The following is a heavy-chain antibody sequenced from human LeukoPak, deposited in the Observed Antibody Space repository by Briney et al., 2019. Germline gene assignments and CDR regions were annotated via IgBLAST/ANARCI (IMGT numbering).Heavy chain of an antibody. J-gene: IGHJ3*01. V-gene: IGHV4-59*01. CDR3: ARVPGGGTAAN. CDR1: GGSISSYY. Sequence: SETLSLTCSVSGGSISSYYWNWIRQPPGKGLEWIGYIYYSGSTNYNPSLKSRVTISVDTSKNQFSLKLSSVTAADTAVYYCARVPGGGTAANWGQGTMVTVSS. D-gene: IGHD1-7*01. CDR2: IYYSGST.